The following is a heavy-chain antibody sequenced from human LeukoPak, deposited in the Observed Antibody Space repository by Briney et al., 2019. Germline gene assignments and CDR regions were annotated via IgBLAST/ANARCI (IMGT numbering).Heavy chain of an antibody. V-gene: IGHV4-30-4*08. Sequence: SQTLSLTCTVSGGSIGSGDYYWSWIRQPPGKGLEWIGYIYYSGSTNYNPSLKSRVTISVDTSKNQFSLKLSSVTAADTAVYYCASSGWLYWYFDLWGRGTLVTVSS. CDR1: GGSIGSGDYY. CDR2: IYYSGST. J-gene: IGHJ2*01. CDR3: ASSGWLYWYFDL. D-gene: IGHD6-19*01.